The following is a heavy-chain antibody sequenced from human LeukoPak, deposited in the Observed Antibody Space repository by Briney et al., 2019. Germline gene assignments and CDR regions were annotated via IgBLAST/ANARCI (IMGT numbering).Heavy chain of an antibody. Sequence: ASVKVSCKASGYTFTGYYMHWVRQAPGQGLEWMGWINPNSGGTNYEQKFQGRVTMTRYTSISTAYMELSRLRSDDTAVYYCAMAGVVAATPDYWGQGTLVTVSS. CDR3: AMAGVVAATPDY. CDR2: INPNSGGT. V-gene: IGHV1-2*02. CDR1: GYTFTGYY. J-gene: IGHJ4*02. D-gene: IGHD2-15*01.